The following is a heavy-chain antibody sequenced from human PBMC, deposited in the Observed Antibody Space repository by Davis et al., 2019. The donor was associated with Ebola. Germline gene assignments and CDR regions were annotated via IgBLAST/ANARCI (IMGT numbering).Heavy chain of an antibody. Sequence: SETLSLTCAVYGGSFSGYYWSWIRQPPGKGLEWIGEIDHGRSANYNPSLKSRVTISVDTSKNQFSLKLSSVTAADTAVYYCARDHVDTAMVFDYWGQGTLVTVSS. D-gene: IGHD5-18*01. J-gene: IGHJ4*02. CDR2: IDHGRSA. CDR1: GGSFSGYY. V-gene: IGHV4-34*01. CDR3: ARDHVDTAMVFDY.